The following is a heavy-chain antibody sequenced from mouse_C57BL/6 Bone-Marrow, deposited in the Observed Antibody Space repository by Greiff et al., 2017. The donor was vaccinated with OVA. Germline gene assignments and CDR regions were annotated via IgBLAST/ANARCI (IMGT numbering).Heavy chain of an antibody. J-gene: IGHJ2*01. D-gene: IGHD2-14*01. CDR1: GFTITNTY. CDR3: ARSGVLYYFGY. CDR2: IDPANGNT. V-gene: IGHV14-3*01. Sequence: VQLQQSVAELVRPGASVKLSCTASGFTITNTYMPWVKQRPEQGLEWIGRIDPANGNTKYAPKFQGKATLTADTSSNTAYLQLSSLTSEDTAIYYCARSGVLYYFGYWGQGTTLTVSS.